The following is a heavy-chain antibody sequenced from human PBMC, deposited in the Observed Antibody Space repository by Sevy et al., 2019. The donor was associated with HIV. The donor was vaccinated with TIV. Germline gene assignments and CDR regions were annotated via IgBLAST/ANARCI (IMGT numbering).Heavy chain of an antibody. CDR2: ISATGGST. CDR3: AKTLQKLPFHPHYFDY. CDR1: GFALRSYT. Sequence: GGSLRLSCGVSGFALRSYTMNWVRQAPGKGLEWVASISATGGSTYYADSMKGRFTISRDVSKSTLYLQMNSLTAEDTAMFYCAKTLQKLPFHPHYFDYWGQGTLVTVSS. V-gene: IGHV3-23*01. J-gene: IGHJ4*02. D-gene: IGHD2-21*02.